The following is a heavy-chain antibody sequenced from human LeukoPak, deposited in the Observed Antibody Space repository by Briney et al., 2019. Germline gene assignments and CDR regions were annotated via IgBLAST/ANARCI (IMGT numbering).Heavy chain of an antibody. CDR2: ISGSGGST. Sequence: PGGCLRLSCAASGFTFSSYAMSWVRQAPGKGLEWVSAISGSGGSTYYADSVKGRFTISRDNSKNTLYLQMNSLRAEDTAVYYCAKDGLAVAGGGPDYWGQGTLVTVSS. V-gene: IGHV3-23*01. CDR1: GFTFSSYA. D-gene: IGHD6-19*01. CDR3: AKDGLAVAGGGPDY. J-gene: IGHJ4*02.